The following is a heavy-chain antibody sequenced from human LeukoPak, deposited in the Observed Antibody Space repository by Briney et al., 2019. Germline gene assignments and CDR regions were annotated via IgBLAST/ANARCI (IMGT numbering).Heavy chain of an antibody. J-gene: IGHJ6*03. D-gene: IGHD2-15*01. V-gene: IGHV4-34*01. CDR3: ARVQLYCSGGSCYSYYYYYYYMDV. CDR2: INHSGST. CDR1: GGSFSGYY. Sequence: SETLSLTCAVYGGSFSGYYWSWIRQPPGKGLEWIGEINHSGSTNYNPSLKSRVTISVDTSKNQFSLKLSSVTAADTAVYYCARVQLYCSGGSCYSYYYYYYYMDVWGKGTTVTVSS.